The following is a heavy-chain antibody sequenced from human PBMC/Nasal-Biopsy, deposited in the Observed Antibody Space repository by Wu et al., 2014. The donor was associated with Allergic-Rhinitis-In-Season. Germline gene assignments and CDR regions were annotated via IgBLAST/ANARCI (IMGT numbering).Heavy chain of an antibody. D-gene: IGHD3-3*01. CDR3: ARASDYDFWGGYFDS. CDR2: IYWDDDK. CDR1: GFSLTSTTVGTVG. J-gene: IGHJ4*02. V-gene: IGHV2-5*02. Sequence: LVKPTQTLTLTCSFSGFSLTSTTVGTVGVGWIRHLPGKALEWLALIYWDDDKVYSPSLLSRLTITKDTSKNQVVLTLTNVNPGDTATYFCARASDYDFWGGYFDSWGPGILVTVSS.